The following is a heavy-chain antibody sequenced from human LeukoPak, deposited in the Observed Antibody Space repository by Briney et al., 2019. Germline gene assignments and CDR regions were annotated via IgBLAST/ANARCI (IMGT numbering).Heavy chain of an antibody. J-gene: IGHJ6*02. V-gene: IGHV3-66*01. CDR3: ARDPVGAIGYGMDV. Sequence: GGSLRLSCAASGFTFSSNYMNWVRQAPGKGLEWVSVIYSGGSTIYADSVKGRFTISRDSSKNTLYLQMNSLRAEDTAVYYCARDPVGAIGYGMDVWGQGTTVTVSS. D-gene: IGHD1-26*01. CDR1: GFTFSSNY. CDR2: IYSGGST.